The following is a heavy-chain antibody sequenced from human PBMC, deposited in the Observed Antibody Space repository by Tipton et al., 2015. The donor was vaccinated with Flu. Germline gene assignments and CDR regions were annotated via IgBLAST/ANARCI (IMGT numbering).Heavy chain of an antibody. CDR1: GVIFSNYW. CDR2: LNADGSVT. D-gene: IGHD1/OR15-1a*01. CDR3: IRDRGWNTHDV. J-gene: IGHJ6*02. V-gene: IGHV3-74*01. Sequence: SLRLSCAASGVIFSNYWMHWVRQVPGKGLMWISALNADGSVTRYAESVKGRFTISRDNARNTMYLQMNGLTAEDTALYYCIRDRGWNTHDVWGQGTTVTVSS.